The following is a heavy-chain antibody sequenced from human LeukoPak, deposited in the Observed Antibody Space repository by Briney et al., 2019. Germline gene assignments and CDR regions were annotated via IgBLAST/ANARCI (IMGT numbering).Heavy chain of an antibody. D-gene: IGHD6-13*01. V-gene: IGHV4-39*07. CDR3: ARVNVLYSTAEGNVIDY. J-gene: IGHJ4*02. CDR1: GGSISSSSYY. CDR2: IYYSGST. Sequence: SETLSLTCTVSGGSISSSSYYWGWIRQPPGKGLEWIGSIYYSGSTNYNPSLKSRVTMSVDTSKNQFSLKLSSVTAADTAVYYCARVNVLYSTAEGNVIDYWGQGTLVTVSS.